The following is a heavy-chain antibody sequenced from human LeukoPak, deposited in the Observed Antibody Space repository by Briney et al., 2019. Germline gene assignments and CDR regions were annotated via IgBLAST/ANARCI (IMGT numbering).Heavy chain of an antibody. D-gene: IGHD5-24*01. J-gene: IGHJ4*02. CDR1: GYTFTSYG. CDR2: ISAYNGNT. CDR3: ARGAGDLKDGYKNYFDY. Sequence: GASVTVSCKASGYTFTSYGISWVRQAPGQGLEWMGWISAYNGNTNYAQKLQGRVTMTTDTSTGTAYMELRSLRSDDTAVYYCARGAGDLKDGYKNYFDYWGQGTLVTVSS. V-gene: IGHV1-18*01.